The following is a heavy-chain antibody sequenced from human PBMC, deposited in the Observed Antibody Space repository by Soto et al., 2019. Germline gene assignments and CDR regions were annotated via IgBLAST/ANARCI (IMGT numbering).Heavy chain of an antibody. CDR1: GFSLSTSGVG. Sequence: QITLKESGPTQVKPTQTLTLTCTVSGFSLSTSGVGVGWIRQPPGKALEWLALIYWDDYKHYSPSLKSRLIITRGASKNQVVRTVTNLDPVDTGTYYCAFTRGYCTTTSCHNWSESGGQGTLVTVSS. J-gene: IGHJ5*01. D-gene: IGHD2-2*01. CDR2: IYWDDYK. V-gene: IGHV2-5*02. CDR3: AFTRGYCTTTSCHNWSES.